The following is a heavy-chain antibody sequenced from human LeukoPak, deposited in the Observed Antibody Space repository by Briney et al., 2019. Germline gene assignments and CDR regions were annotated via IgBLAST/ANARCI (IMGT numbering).Heavy chain of an antibody. CDR1: GYSFTSYW. V-gene: IGHV5-51*01. CDR3: ARVPGTTEFGDAFDI. Sequence: GEALKISCKGSGYSFTSYWIGLVRQMPGKGLELRGIIYPGDSYTIYSPSFQGQVTVSADRSISTAYLQWSSLKASVTAMYYCARVPGTTEFGDAFDIWGQGTMVTVSS. CDR2: IYPGDSYT. D-gene: IGHD1-1*01. J-gene: IGHJ3*02.